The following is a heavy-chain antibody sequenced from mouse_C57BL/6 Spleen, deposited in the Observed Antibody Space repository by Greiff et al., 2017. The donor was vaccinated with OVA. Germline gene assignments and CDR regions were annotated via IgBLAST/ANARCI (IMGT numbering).Heavy chain of an antibody. CDR1: GYTFTDYE. CDR3: TGAYYDSVEYVDV. V-gene: IGHV1-15*01. D-gene: IGHD2-4*01. J-gene: IGHJ1*03. Sequence: QVHVKQSGAELVRPGASVTLSCKASGYTFTDYEMHWVKQTPVHGLEWIGAIDPETGGTAYNQKFTGKAILTADQSSSSAYMWLRSLTSENSAVYYCTGAYYDSVEYVDVWGTGTSVTVSS. CDR2: IDPETGGT.